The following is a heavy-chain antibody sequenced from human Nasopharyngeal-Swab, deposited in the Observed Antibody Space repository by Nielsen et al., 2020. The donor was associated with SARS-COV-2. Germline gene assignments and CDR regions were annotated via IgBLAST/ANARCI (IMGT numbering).Heavy chain of an antibody. J-gene: IGHJ4*02. CDR1: GFTFSSYG. CDR3: AREADSHDF. Sequence: GESLKISCAASGFTFSSYGMHWVRQAPGKGLEWVAVISYDGSNKYYADSVKGRFTISRDNSKNTLYLQMNSLRPEDTAVYYCAREADSHDFWGQGTLVTVSS. CDR2: ISYDGSNK. V-gene: IGHV3-30*03.